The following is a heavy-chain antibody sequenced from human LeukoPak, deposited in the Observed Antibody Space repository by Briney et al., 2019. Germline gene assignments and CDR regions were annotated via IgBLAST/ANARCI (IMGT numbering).Heavy chain of an antibody. J-gene: IGHJ3*02. D-gene: IGHD2-21*02. Sequence: GGSLRLSCAASGFTFSSYGMHWVRQAPGKGLEWVAVIWYDGSNKYYADSVKGRFTISRDNSKNTLYLQMTSLRAEDTAVYYCAKGKGDAYPDAFDIWAKGQWSPSLQ. V-gene: IGHV3-33*06. CDR1: GFTFSSYG. CDR3: AKGKGDAYPDAFDI. CDR2: IWYDGSNK.